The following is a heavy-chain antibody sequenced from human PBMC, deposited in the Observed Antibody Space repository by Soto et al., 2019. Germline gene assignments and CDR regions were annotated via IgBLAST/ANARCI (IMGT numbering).Heavy chain of an antibody. Sequence: SKTPDLGCAVSGYSVSTSYYWCFIRQPPGKGLEWIGSISYSGHSGSTYYNPSLKSRVTISGDTSKNQFSLKLTAVTAADTAVYYCARQMTTVIDDAFDVWGQGTAVTVSS. CDR2: ISYSGHSGST. V-gene: IGHV4-38-2*01. D-gene: IGHD4-17*01. CDR3: ARQMTTVIDDAFDV. J-gene: IGHJ3*01. CDR1: GYSVSTSYY.